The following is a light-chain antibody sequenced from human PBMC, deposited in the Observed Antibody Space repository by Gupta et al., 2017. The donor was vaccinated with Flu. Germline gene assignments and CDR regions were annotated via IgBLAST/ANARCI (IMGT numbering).Light chain of an antibody. V-gene: IGLV2-23*02. CDR2: EVT. CDR3: CAYVSSSLV. J-gene: IGLJ1*01. CDR1: TSDIGSYNL. Sequence: QSALTQPASASGSPGQSITISCTGTTSDIGSYNLVSWYQQHPVKAPKLMIFEVTKRPAGVSNRFSGSKSGNTASLTISGRQAEDEDDYYCCAYVSSSLVFGTGTKVTVL.